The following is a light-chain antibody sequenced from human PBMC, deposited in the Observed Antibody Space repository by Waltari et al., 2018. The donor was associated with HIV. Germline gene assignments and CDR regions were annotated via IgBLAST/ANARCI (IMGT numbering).Light chain of an antibody. CDR2: GVS. CDR1: QAIDSS. Sequence: AIRMTQSPSSISASKGDNVAITCRASQAIDSSLAWDQQKPGGAPKLLIYGVSTLESGVASRFSGSGFGTQFTLTIGCLQPEDFATYYCQQYFNYPFTFGPGTKV. CDR3: QQYFNYPFT. J-gene: IGKJ3*01. V-gene: IGKV1-8*01.